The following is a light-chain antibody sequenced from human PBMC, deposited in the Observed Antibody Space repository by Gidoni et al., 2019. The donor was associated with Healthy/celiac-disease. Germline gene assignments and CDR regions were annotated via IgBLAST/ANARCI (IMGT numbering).Light chain of an antibody. CDR1: QSVSSSY. CDR3: QQYGSSPPYT. J-gene: IGKJ2*01. Sequence: EIVLTQSPGTLPLSPGERATLSCRASQSVSSSYLAWYQQKPGQAPRLLIYGASSRATGIPDRFSGSGFGTDFTLTISRLEPEDFAVYYCQQYGSSPPYTFGQGTKLEIK. V-gene: IGKV3-20*01. CDR2: GAS.